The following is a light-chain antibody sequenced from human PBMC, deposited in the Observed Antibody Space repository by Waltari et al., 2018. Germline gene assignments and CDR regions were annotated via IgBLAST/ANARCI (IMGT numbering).Light chain of an antibody. CDR3: QQCHTWPYT. J-gene: IGKJ2*01. Sequence: EILVTQSAATLSVSPGERATLSSRPSQSVNTNLTWYHQRPGQATRLLIYGASTRPIGIPVRFSGSGSGTEFTLTISSLQSEDFAIYYCQQCHTWPYTFGQGTKLEIK. CDR2: GAS. V-gene: IGKV3-15*01. CDR1: QSVNTN.